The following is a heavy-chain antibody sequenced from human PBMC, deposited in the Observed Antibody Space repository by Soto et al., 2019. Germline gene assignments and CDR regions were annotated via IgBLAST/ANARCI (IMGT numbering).Heavy chain of an antibody. D-gene: IGHD3-16*01. CDR1: GFTFSSYA. CDR2: ISSNGGST. CDR3: ARDEIGGDY. J-gene: IGHJ4*02. Sequence: GGSLRLSCAASGFTFSSYAMHWVRQAPGKGLEYVSAISSNGGSTYYANSVKGRFTISRDNSKNTLYLQMGSLRAEDMAVYYCARDEIGGDYWGQGTLVTVSS. V-gene: IGHV3-64*01.